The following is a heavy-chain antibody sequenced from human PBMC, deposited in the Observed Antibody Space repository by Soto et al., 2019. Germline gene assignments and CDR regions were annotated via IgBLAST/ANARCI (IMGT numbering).Heavy chain of an antibody. CDR1: GFTFSSYW. Sequence: GGSLRLSCAASGFTFSSYWMSWVRQAPGKGLEWVANIKQDGSEKYYVDSVKGRFNISRDNVKNSLYLQMNSLRAEDTAVYYCARRPRYCSSTSCSQYYYYYYMDVWGKGTTVTVSS. D-gene: IGHD2-2*01. CDR3: ARRPRYCSSTSCSQYYYYYYMDV. CDR2: IKQDGSEK. V-gene: IGHV3-7*01. J-gene: IGHJ6*03.